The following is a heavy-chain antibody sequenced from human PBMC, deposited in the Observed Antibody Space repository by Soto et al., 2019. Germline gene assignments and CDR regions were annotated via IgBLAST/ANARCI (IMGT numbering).Heavy chain of an antibody. CDR2: IYHGGTT. D-gene: IGHD6-19*01. CDR1: GYSISIRAY. J-gene: IGHJ4*01. CDR3: ARVHVMVVAGSTFDY. Sequence: LVTLYLTGRVSGYSISIRAYWAMIRPPPGKGPEWIASIYHGGTTFYNPSLKSRITISVDTSNNQFSLKLTSVTAADTAVYYCARVHVMVVAGSTFDYLGHGTLVTVSS. V-gene: IGHV4-38-2*01.